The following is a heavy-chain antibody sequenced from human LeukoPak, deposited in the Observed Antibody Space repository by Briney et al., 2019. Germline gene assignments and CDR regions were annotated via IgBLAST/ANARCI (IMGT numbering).Heavy chain of an antibody. Sequence: GASVKVSCKASGYTFTGYYMHWVRQAPGQGLEWMGWINPNSGGTNYAQKFQGRVTMTRDTSISTAYMELSRLRSDDTAVYYCARDLRRYSSYYFDYWGQGTLVTVSS. CDR1: GYTFTGYY. CDR2: INPNSGGT. D-gene: IGHD5-18*01. V-gene: IGHV1-2*02. J-gene: IGHJ4*02. CDR3: ARDLRRYSSYYFDY.